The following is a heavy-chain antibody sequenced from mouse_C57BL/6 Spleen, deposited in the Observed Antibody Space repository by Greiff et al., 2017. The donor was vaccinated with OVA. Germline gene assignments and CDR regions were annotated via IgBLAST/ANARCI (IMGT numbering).Heavy chain of an antibody. V-gene: IGHV1-69*01. D-gene: IGHD4-1*01. CDR1: GYTFTSYW. CDR3: AREAPLTADY. CDR2: IDPSDSYT. J-gene: IGHJ2*01. Sequence: QVQLQQPGAELVMPGASVKLSCKASGYTFTSYWMHWVKQRPGQGLEWIGEIDPSDSYTNYNQKFKGKSTLTVDKSSSTAYMQLSSLTSEDSAVYYCAREAPLTADYWGQGTTLTVSS.